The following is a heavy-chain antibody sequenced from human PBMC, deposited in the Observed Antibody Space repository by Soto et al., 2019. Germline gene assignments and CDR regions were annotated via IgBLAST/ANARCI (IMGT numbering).Heavy chain of an antibody. CDR2: ISSTTNYI. Sequence: GGSLRLSCAASGFTFTRYSMNWVRQAPGKGLERVSSISSTTNYIYYGDSMKGRFTISRDNGKNSLYLEMHSLRAEDTAVYYCARESEDLTSNFDYRGQGTLVTVSS. J-gene: IGHJ4*02. CDR1: GFTFTRYS. CDR3: ARESEDLTSNFDY. V-gene: IGHV3-21*06.